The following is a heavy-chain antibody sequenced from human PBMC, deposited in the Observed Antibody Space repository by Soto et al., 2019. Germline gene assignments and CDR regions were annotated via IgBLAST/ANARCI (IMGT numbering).Heavy chain of an antibody. V-gene: IGHV4-4*02. D-gene: IGHD4-17*01. CDR3: ARDEDFGEEDV. J-gene: IGHJ6*02. Sequence: PSETLSLTCAVSGGSISSSNWWSWVRQPPGKGLEWIGNIYHSGSTNYNPSLKSRVTISVDTSKNQFSLRLSSVTAADTAVYYRARDEDFGEEDVWAQGTTVTVSS. CDR1: GGSISSSNW. CDR2: IYHSGST.